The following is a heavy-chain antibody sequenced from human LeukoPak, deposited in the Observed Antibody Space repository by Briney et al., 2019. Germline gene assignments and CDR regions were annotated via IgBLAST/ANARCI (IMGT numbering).Heavy chain of an antibody. J-gene: IGHJ4*02. Sequence: GGSLRLSCAASGFTFSDYYMSWIRQAPGKGLEWVSYISSSGSTIYYADSVKGRFTISRDNAKNSLYLQMNSLRAEDTAVYYCASLGCSSTSCQDYWGQGTLVTVSS. CDR3: ASLGCSSTSCQDY. CDR2: ISSSGSTI. D-gene: IGHD2-2*01. CDR1: GFTFSDYY. V-gene: IGHV3-11*01.